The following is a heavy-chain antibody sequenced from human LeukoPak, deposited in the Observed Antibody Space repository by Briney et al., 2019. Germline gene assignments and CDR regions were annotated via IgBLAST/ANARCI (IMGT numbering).Heavy chain of an antibody. CDR2: VNSDGSST. V-gene: IGHV3-74*01. Sequence: PGGSLRLSCAASGFTFSSYSMNWVRQAPGKGLVWVSRVNSDGSSTSYADSVKGRFTISRDNAKNTLYLQMNSLRAEDTAVYYCARVERTTVTHYYYYYYMDLWGKGTTVTISS. CDR3: ARVERTTVTHYYYYYYMDL. J-gene: IGHJ6*03. CDR1: GFTFSSYS. D-gene: IGHD4-17*01.